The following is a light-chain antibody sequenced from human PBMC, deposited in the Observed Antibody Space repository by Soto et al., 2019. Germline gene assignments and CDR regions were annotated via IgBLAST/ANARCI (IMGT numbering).Light chain of an antibody. J-gene: IGKJ1*01. CDR1: QSISSW. Sequence: DIQRTQSPSTRSASVGDRVTITGRASQSISSWLAWYQQKPGKAPKLLIYDASSLVSGVPSRVRGSGSGTEFTLTISSLHPYDFAPYYGQQYNSYPWTFGQATKVDIK. CDR3: QQYNSYPWT. V-gene: IGKV1-5*01. CDR2: DAS.